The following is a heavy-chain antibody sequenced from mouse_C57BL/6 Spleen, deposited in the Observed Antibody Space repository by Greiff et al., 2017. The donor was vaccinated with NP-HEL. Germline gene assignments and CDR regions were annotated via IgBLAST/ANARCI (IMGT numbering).Heavy chain of an antibody. CDR2: ISSGGSYT. D-gene: IGHD4-1*01. J-gene: IGHJ3*01. CDR1: GFTFSSYG. V-gene: IGHV5-6*01. Sequence: EVMLVESGGDLVKPGGSLKLSCAASGFTFSSYGMSWVRQTPDKRLEWVATISSGGSYTYYPDSVKGRFTISRDNAKNTLYLQMSSLKSEDTAMYYCARGDWDRGSWLAYWGQGTLVTVSA. CDR3: ARGDWDRGSWLAY.